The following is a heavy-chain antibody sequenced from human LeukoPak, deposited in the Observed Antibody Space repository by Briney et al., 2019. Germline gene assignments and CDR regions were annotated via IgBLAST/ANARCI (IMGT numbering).Heavy chain of an antibody. D-gene: IGHD4-23*01. V-gene: IGHV4-39*02. CDR2: IYYSGST. Sequence: SETLSLTCIVSGGSISSISSNNYHWGWIRQPPGKGLEWIGSIYYSGSTYYNPSLKSRVTISVDTSKNQFSLKLSSVTAADTALYYCAREMGVVTAHGIDVWGQGTTVTASS. J-gene: IGHJ6*02. CDR3: AREMGVVTAHGIDV. CDR1: GGSISSISSNNYH.